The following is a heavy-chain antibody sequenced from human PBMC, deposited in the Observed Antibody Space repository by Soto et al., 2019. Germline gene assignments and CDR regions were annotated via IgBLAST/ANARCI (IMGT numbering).Heavy chain of an antibody. CDR3: ARDRSQNYYYDSSGYYYSGAFDI. J-gene: IGHJ3*02. V-gene: IGHV1-18*01. CDR1: GYTFTSYA. D-gene: IGHD3-22*01. CDR2: ISAYNGNT. Sequence: VKASCKASGYTFTSYAMHWVRQAPGQGLEWLGWISAYNGNTNYAQKLQGRVTMTTDTSTSTAYMELRSLRSDDTAVYYCARDRSQNYYYDSSGYYYSGAFDIWGQGTMVTVSS.